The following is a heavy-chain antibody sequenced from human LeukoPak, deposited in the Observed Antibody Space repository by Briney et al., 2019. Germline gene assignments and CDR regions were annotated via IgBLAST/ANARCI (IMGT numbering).Heavy chain of an antibody. D-gene: IGHD2-2*01. CDR2: IIPILGIA. J-gene: IGHJ4*02. CDR3: ARDMGSSTSCYYY. CDR1: GGTFSSYA. V-gene: IGHV1-69*04. Sequence: SVKVSCKASGGTFSSYAISWVRQAPGQGLEWMGRIIPILGIANYAQKFQGRVTITVDKSTSTAYMELSSLRSEDTAVYYCARDMGSSTSCYYYWGQGTLVTVSS.